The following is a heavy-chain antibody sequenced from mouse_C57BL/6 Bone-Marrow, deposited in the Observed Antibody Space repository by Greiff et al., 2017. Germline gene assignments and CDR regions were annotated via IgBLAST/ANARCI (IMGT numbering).Heavy chain of an antibody. Sequence: DVHLVESGGDLVKPGGSLKLSCAASGFTFSSYGMSWVRQTPDKRLEWVATISSGGSYTYYPDSVKGRFTISRDNAKNTLYLQMSSLKSEDTAMYYCAREPTIVTTVFYWYFDVWGTGTTVTVSS. V-gene: IGHV5-6*01. CDR2: ISSGGSYT. J-gene: IGHJ1*03. CDR1: GFTFSSYG. CDR3: AREPTIVTTVFYWYFDV. D-gene: IGHD2-5*01.